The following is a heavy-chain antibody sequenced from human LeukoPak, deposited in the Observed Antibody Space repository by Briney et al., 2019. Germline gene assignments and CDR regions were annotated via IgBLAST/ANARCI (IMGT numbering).Heavy chain of an antibody. V-gene: IGHV4-39*07. J-gene: IGHJ5*02. Sequence: SETLSLTCTVSGGSISSSRDYWAWLRQPPGKGLEWIANIYYSGSTYYSPSLKSRVTISVDTSKNQFSLKLSSVTAADTAVYYCARGGVGATRWGYNWFDPWGQGTLVTVSS. D-gene: IGHD1-26*01. CDR1: GGSISSSRDY. CDR2: IYYSGST. CDR3: ARGGVGATRWGYNWFDP.